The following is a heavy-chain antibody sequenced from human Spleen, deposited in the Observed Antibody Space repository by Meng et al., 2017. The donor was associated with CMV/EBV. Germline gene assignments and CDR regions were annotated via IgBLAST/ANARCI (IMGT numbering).Heavy chain of an antibody. CDR2: ISISGSTI. V-gene: IGHV3-11*04. D-gene: IGHD4-23*01. Sequence: AAYGFNINYYYMNWIRQAPGKGLEWVSHISISGSTIYYADSVKGRFTISRDIAKNSLYLQMNSLRGEDTAAYYCAKDYGGNSDCFDYWGRGTLVTVSS. CDR3: AKDYGGNSDCFDY. CDR1: GFNINYYY. J-gene: IGHJ4*02.